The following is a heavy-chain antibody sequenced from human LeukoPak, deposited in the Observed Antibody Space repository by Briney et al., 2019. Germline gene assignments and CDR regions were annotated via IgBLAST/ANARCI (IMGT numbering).Heavy chain of an antibody. Sequence: GGSLRLSCAASGFTFSSYAMSWVRQAPGKGLEWVSAISGSGGSTYYADSVKGRFTISRDNAKNSLYLQMNSLRAEDTAVYYCARGFYSMYYDYVWGSYRYPPFAFDIWGQGTMVTVSS. CDR2: ISGSGGST. V-gene: IGHV3-23*01. CDR3: ARGFYSMYYDYVWGSYRYPPFAFDI. D-gene: IGHD3-16*02. J-gene: IGHJ3*02. CDR1: GFTFSSYA.